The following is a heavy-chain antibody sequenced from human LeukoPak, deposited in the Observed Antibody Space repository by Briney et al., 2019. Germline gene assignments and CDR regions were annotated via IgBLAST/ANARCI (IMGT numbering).Heavy chain of an antibody. V-gene: IGHV4-39*01. CDR1: SGSISSSNYY. CDR2: IYYSGST. J-gene: IGHJ4*02. CDR3: ARGPTALPFDY. D-gene: IGHD4-11*01. Sequence: PSETLSLTCTVSSGSISSSNYYWGWIRQPPGKGLEWVGSIYYSGSTNYNPSLKSRVTISVDTSKNQFSLKLSSVTAADTAVYYCARGPTALPFDYWGQGTLVTVSS.